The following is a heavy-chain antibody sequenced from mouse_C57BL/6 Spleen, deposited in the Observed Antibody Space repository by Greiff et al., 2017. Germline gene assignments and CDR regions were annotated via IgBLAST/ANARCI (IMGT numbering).Heavy chain of an antibody. D-gene: IGHD2-3*01. V-gene: IGHV1-69*01. Sequence: QVQLQQPGAELVMPGASVKLSCKASGYTFTSYWMHWVKQRPGQGLEWIGEIDPSDSYTNYNQKFKGKSTLTVDKSSSTAYMQLSSLTSEDSAVYYCARGADGYYPYYFDDWGQGTTLTVSS. CDR3: ARGADGYYPYYFDD. CDR1: GYTFTSYW. J-gene: IGHJ2*01. CDR2: IDPSDSYT.